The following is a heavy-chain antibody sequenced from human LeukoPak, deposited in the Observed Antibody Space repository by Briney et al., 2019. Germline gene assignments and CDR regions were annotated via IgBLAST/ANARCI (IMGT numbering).Heavy chain of an antibody. V-gene: IGHV4-61*02. CDR2: IYTSGDT. D-gene: IGHD2-15*01. CDR1: GGSISTGVYY. J-gene: IGHJ4*02. Sequence: SETLSLTCAVSGGSISTGVYYWSWIRQPAGKGLEWIGRIYTSGDTNYNATLSSRVAMSLDTSRNQFSLKLRSVTAADTAVYYCARSISSYSYFDFWGQGTLVTVSS. CDR3: ARSISSYSYFDF.